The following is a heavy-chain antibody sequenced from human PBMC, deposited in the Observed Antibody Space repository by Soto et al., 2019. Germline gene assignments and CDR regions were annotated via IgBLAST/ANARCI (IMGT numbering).Heavy chain of an antibody. CDR1: GGSINSGRYS. D-gene: IGHD3-22*01. J-gene: IGHJ5*02. CDR3: AKGINYYDSSGDSWFDP. CDR2: MYHIGTT. V-gene: IGHV4-30-2*01. Sequence: QMQLQESGSGLVKPSQTLSLTCTVSGGSINSGRYSWTWIRQPPGAGLEWIGHMYHIGTTYYNPSLKSRVTMSVDTSKNQFSLKLSSVTAADTAIYYYAKGINYYDSSGDSWFDPWGQGTLVTVSS.